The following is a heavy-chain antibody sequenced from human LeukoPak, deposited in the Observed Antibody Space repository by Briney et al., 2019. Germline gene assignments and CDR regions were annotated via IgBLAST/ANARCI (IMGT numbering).Heavy chain of an antibody. CDR1: GYSFTNYW. CDR3: ARPRPFDI. J-gene: IGHJ3*02. CDR2: IYPGDSDT. Sequence: GESLKIFCGTSGYSFTNYWIGWVRQMPGKGLEVMGIIYPGDSDTRYSPSFQGQVTISADKSINTAYLQWSSLKASDTAMYYCARPRPFDIWGQGTMVTVSS. V-gene: IGHV5-51*01. D-gene: IGHD1-1*01.